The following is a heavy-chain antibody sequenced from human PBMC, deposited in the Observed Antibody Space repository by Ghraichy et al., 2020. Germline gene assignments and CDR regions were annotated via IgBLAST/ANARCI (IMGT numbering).Heavy chain of an antibody. D-gene: IGHD3-9*01. CDR3: ARRYLLRYFDWSYLGEERTATYFDY. Sequence: SETLSLTCTVSGGSISSSSYYWGWIRQPPGKGLEWIGSIYYSGSTYYNPSLKSRVTISVDTSKNQFSLKLSSVTAADTAVYYCARRYLLRYFDWSYLGEERTATYFDYWGQGTLVTVSS. CDR2: IYYSGST. CDR1: GGSISSSSYY. J-gene: IGHJ4*02. V-gene: IGHV4-39*01.